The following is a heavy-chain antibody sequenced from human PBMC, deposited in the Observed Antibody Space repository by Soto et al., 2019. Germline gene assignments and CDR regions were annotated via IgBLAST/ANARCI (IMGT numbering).Heavy chain of an antibody. J-gene: IGHJ4*02. D-gene: IGHD3-16*01. CDR3: ERASWGGDFDY. Sequence: GLSLRLSIASAGCTVSSCWMIWIREGRGKGMEWVANIKQDGSEKYYVDSVKGRFTISRDKAKNSLYLQMKSLRAEDRVVYYCERASWGGDFDYWGQGTGVTVSS. CDR1: GCTVSSCW. V-gene: IGHV3-7*01. CDR2: IKQDGSEK.